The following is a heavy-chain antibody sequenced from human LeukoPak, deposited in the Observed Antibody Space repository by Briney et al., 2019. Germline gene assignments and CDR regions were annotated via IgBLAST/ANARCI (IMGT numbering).Heavy chain of an antibody. CDR3: AGSTITMVRGVIGPYYYYYGMDV. CDR1: GGSISSYY. Sequence: SETLSLTCTASGGSISSYYWSWIRQPPGKGLEWIGYIYYSGSTNYNPSLKSRVTISVDTSKNQFSLKLSSVTAADTAVYYCAGSTITMVRGVIGPYYYYYGMDVWGQGTTVTVSS. J-gene: IGHJ6*02. V-gene: IGHV4-59*08. CDR2: IYYSGST. D-gene: IGHD3-10*01.